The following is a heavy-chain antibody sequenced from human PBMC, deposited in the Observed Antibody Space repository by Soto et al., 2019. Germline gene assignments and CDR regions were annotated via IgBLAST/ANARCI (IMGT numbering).Heavy chain of an antibody. V-gene: IGHV1-18*04. CDR2: ISAYNGST. CDR1: GYTFTSYG. J-gene: IGHJ4*02. CDR3: ARDYDTHVGIAY. D-gene: IGHD3-22*01. Sequence: PGESLKISCMGSGYTFTSYGISWVRQAPGQGLEWMGWISAYNGSTNYAQKLQGRVTMTTDTSTSTAYMELRSLRSDDTAVYYCARDYDTHVGIAYWGQGTLVTVSS.